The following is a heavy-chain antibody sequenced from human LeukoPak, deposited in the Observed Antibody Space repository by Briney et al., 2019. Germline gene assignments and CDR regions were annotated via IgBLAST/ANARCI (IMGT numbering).Heavy chain of an antibody. CDR3: ASMCYYDSSGYYFFDY. D-gene: IGHD3-22*01. J-gene: IGHJ4*02. Sequence: PSETLSLTCTVSGGSISSSSYYWGWIRQPPGKGLEWIGSIYYSGSTYYNPSLKSRVTISVDTSKNQFSLKLSSVTAADTAVYYCASMCYYDSSGYYFFDYWGQGTLVTVSS. CDR2: IYYSGST. CDR1: GGSISSSSYY. V-gene: IGHV4-39*07.